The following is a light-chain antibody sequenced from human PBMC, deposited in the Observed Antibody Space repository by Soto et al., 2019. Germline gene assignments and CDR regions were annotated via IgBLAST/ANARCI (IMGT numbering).Light chain of an antibody. CDR2: KAS. CDR1: QSISSW. CDR3: QQYNSQWT. V-gene: IGKV1-5*03. Sequence: DIHMTQSPSTLSASVGYRFTITCRASQSISSWLAWYQQKPGRAPKLLIYKASSLESGVPSKLSGSGSGTEFTLTISSLQPDDFATYYCQQYNSQWTFGQGTKVDIK. J-gene: IGKJ1*01.